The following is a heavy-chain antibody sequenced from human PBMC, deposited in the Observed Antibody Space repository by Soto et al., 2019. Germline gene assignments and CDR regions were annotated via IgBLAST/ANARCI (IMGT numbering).Heavy chain of an antibody. CDR1: GFTFSSYN. CDR3: ARHPERIAQIGWFDP. V-gene: IGHV3-48*01. D-gene: IGHD6-13*01. Sequence: GGSLRLSCAASGFTFSSYNMNWVRQAPGKGLEWVSYISSSSSTIYYADSVKGRFTISRDNAKNSLYLQMNSLRAEDTAVYYCARHPERIAQIGWFDPWGQGTLVTVSS. J-gene: IGHJ5*02. CDR2: ISSSSSTI.